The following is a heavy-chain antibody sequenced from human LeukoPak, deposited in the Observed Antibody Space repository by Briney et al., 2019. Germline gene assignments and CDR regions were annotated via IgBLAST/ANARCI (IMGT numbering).Heavy chain of an antibody. J-gene: IGHJ6*02. Sequence: EGSLRLSCAASGFTFSSYAMSWVRQAPGKGLEWVSVISGSGGSTYYADSVKGRFTISRDNAKNSLYLQMSNLRAEDTAVYFCARGGGLDVWGQGATVTVSS. D-gene: IGHD3-16*01. CDR3: ARGGGLDV. CDR1: GFTFSSYA. CDR2: ISGSGGST. V-gene: IGHV3-23*01.